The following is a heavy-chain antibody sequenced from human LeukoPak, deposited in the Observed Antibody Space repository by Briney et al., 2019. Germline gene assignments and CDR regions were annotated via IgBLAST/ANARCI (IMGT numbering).Heavy chain of an antibody. CDR1: GGSISSYY. Sequence: SETLSLTCTVSGGSISSYYWSWIRQPPGKGLEWIGYIYYSGVTNYNPSLKSRVTISVDTSKNQFSLKLSSVTAADTAVYYCARDEGAASSGWHLGYWGQGTLVTVSS. D-gene: IGHD6-19*01. CDR3: ARDEGAASSGWHLGY. J-gene: IGHJ4*02. CDR2: IYYSGVT. V-gene: IGHV4-59*01.